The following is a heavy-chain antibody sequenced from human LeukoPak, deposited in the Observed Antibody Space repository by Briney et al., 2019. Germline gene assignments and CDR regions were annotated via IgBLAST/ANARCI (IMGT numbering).Heavy chain of an antibody. V-gene: IGHV4-59*08. CDR2: IFSSGTT. D-gene: IGHD5-24*01. CDR3: ARHFGDAYRRSFDF. CDR1: GGSISSYY. J-gene: IGHJ4*02. Sequence: PSETLSLTCTVSGGSISSYYWSWLRQPPGKGLEGIAYIFSSGTTNYNPSLKSRVTISVDTSKNQFSLKLSSVTATNTAVYYCARHFGDAYRRSFDFWGQGSPVTVSS.